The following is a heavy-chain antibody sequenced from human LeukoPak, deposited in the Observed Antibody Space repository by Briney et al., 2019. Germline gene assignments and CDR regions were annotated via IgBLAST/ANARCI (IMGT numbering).Heavy chain of an antibody. D-gene: IGHD6-19*01. J-gene: IGHJ4*02. V-gene: IGHV3-21*01. CDR2: ISSSSSYI. Sequence: GGSLRLSCAASGFTFSSYSMNWVRQAPGKGLEWVSSISSSSSYIYYADSVKGRFTISRDNAKNSLYLQMNSLRAEDTAVYYCARERGSSGWYKYYFDYWGQGTLVTVSS. CDR3: ARERGSSGWYKYYFDY. CDR1: GFTFSSYS.